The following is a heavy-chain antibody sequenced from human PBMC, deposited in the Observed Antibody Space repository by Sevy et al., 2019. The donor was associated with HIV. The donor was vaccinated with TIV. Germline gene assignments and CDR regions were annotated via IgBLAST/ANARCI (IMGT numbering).Heavy chain of an antibody. D-gene: IGHD3-3*02. CDR2: INPDSDGT. V-gene: IGHV1-2*02. Sequence: ASVKVSCKTSASTFTAYYMHWLRQAPGQWLEWMGWINPDSDGTKCAQRFQGRVSMTADTSISTVYMELSRLTSDDTAVYYWGGDRVIFGGGGGLDVWGQGTTVTVSS. CDR1: ASTFTAYY. J-gene: IGHJ6*02. CDR3: GGDRVIFGGGGGLDV.